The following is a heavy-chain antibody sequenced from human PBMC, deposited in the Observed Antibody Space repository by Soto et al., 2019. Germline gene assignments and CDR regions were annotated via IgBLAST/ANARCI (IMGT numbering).Heavy chain of an antibody. J-gene: IGHJ6*02. Sequence: SETLSLMCAVYVGSFRGYYWSWIRQPPGKGLEWIGEINHSGSTNYNPSLKSRVTISVDTSKNQFSLKLSSVTAADTAVYYCSRVKDLRYFVWLPTYGMDVWGQGTTVTVSS. CDR3: SRVKDLRYFVWLPTYGMDV. V-gene: IGHV4-34*01. CDR1: VGSFRGYY. CDR2: INHSGST. D-gene: IGHD3-9*01.